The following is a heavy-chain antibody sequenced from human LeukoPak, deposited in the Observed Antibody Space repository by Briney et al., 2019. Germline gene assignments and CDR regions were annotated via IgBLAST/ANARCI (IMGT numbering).Heavy chain of an antibody. CDR3: ARVVGSGWYGEDHFDY. V-gene: IGHV3-21*01. Sequence: GGSLRLSCAASGFTFSSYSMNWVRQAPGKGLEWVSSISSSSSYIYYADSVKGRFTISRDNAKNSLYLQMNSLRAEDTAVYYCARVVGSGWYGEDHFDYWGQGTLVTVSS. CDR1: GFTFSSYS. D-gene: IGHD6-19*01. J-gene: IGHJ4*02. CDR2: ISSSSSYI.